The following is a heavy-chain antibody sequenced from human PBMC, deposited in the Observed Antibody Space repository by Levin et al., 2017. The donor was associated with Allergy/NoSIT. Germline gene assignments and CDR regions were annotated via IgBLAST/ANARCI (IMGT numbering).Heavy chain of an antibody. CDR3: ATRYDYADAFDI. Sequence: ASVKVSCKASGYTFTGYYMHWVRQAPGQGLEWMGWINPNSGGTNYAQKFQGRVTMTRDTSISTAYMELSRLRSDDTAVYYCATRYDYADAFDIWGQGTMVTVSS. J-gene: IGHJ3*02. V-gene: IGHV1-2*02. CDR1: GYTFTGYY. D-gene: IGHD4-17*01. CDR2: INPNSGGT.